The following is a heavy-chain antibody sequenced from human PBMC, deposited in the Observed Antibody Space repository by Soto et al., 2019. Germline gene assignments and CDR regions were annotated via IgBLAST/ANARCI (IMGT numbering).Heavy chain of an antibody. CDR3: ARHEQFYYYYYGMDV. CDR1: GYSFTTYW. CDR2: INPGDSDI. Sequence: GESLKISCSASGYSFTTYWIAWVRQMPWKGLEWMGIINPGDSDIRYSPSFQGQVTISADNSISTAYLQWSSLKASDTAMYYCARHEQFYYYYYGMDVWGQGTAVTVSS. J-gene: IGHJ6*02. D-gene: IGHD4-4*01. V-gene: IGHV5-51*01.